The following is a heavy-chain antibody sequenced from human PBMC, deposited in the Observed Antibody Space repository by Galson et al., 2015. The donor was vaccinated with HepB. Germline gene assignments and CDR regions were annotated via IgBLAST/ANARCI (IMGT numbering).Heavy chain of an antibody. V-gene: IGHV4-38-2*01. Sequence: TLSLTCAVSGYSISSGHYWGWIRQPPGKGLEWIGSIYHSGSTYYNPSLKSRVTISVDTSKNQFSLKLSSVTAADTAVYYCARATDWYFDLWGRGTLVTVSS. CDR1: GYSISSGHY. CDR2: IYHSGST. J-gene: IGHJ2*01. CDR3: ARATDWYFDL.